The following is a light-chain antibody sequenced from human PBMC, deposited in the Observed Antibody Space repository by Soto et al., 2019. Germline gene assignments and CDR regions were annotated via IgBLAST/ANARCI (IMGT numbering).Light chain of an antibody. CDR1: QGISNY. CDR3: QKYNWPPFT. J-gene: IGKJ3*01. V-gene: IGKV1-27*01. CDR2: AAS. Sequence: DIQMTQSPSSLAASVGDRVTISCRASQGISNYLAWYQQKPGRVPKLLIYAASTLQSGVSSRFTGSGSGTYFTLTISSLQPEDVATYYCQKYNWPPFTFGPGTKVDLK.